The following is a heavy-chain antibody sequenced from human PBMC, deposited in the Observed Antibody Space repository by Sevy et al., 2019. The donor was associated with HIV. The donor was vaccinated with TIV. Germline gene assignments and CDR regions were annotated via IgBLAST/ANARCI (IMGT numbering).Heavy chain of an antibody. Sequence: SETLSLTCTVSGDSVNNYYWSWIRQPPGKGLEWIGYIYYSGSTNYNPSLKSRVTISVDTSKNQFSLKLTSVTAAETAVYYCARRRSGGRDFDYWGHGTLVTVSS. CDR2: IYYSGST. D-gene: IGHD3-3*01. J-gene: IGHJ4*01. V-gene: IGHV4-59*02. CDR3: ARRRSGGRDFDY. CDR1: GDSVNNYY.